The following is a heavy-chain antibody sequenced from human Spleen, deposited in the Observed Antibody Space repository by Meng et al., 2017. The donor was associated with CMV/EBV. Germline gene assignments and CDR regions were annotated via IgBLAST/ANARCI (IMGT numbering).Heavy chain of an antibody. D-gene: IGHD3-3*01. CDR1: GFTFSTYG. CDR2: IWYDGSNK. CDR3: AKDTTIFGVIGNWFDP. V-gene: IGHV3-33*06. J-gene: IGHJ5*02. Sequence: GESLKISCAASGFTFSTYGMHWVRQAPGKGLEWVAVIWYDGSNKYYADSVKGRFTISRDNSKNTLYLQMNSLRAEDTAVYYCAKDTTIFGVIGNWFDPWGQGTLVTVSS.